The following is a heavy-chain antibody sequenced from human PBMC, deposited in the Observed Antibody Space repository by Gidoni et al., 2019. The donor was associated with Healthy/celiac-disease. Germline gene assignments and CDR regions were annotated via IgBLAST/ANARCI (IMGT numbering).Heavy chain of an antibody. V-gene: IGHV3-21*01. Sequence: EVQLVESGGGLVKPGGSLRLSCAASGFPFSSYSMNWVRQAPGKGLEWVSSISSSSSYIYYADSVKGRFTISRDNAKNSLYLQMNSLRAEDTAVYYCARLLYSSSYDAFDIWGQGTMVTVSS. CDR1: GFPFSSYS. D-gene: IGHD6-13*01. J-gene: IGHJ3*02. CDR2: ISSSSSYI. CDR3: ARLLYSSSYDAFDI.